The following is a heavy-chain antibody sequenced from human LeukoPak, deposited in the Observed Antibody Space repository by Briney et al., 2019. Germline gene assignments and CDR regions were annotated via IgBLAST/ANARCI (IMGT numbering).Heavy chain of an antibody. CDR1: GYTFSDYY. J-gene: IGHJ4*02. CDR2: INPNSGGT. CDR3: ARAELGNYFDY. V-gene: IGHV1-2*02. D-gene: IGHD7-27*01. Sequence: GASVKVSCKASGYTFSDYYMHWVRQAPGQGLEWMGWINPNSGGTNYAQKFQGRVTMTRDTSISTAYMELSRLRSDDTAVYYCARAELGNYFDYWGQGTLVTVSS.